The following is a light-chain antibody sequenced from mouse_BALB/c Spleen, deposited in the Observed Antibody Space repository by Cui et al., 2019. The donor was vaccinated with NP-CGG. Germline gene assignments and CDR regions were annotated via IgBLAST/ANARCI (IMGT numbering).Light chain of an antibody. J-gene: IGLJ1*01. CDR1: IGAVTTSNY. CDR2: VIN. CDR3: ALWYNNHWV. V-gene: IGLV1*01. Sequence: QTAVTQDSALTTSPGETVTLTCRSSIGAVTTSNYANWVQEKPDHLFTGLISVINNRVPGVPARFSGSLIGDKSALTITGTQTEDEAIYFCALWYNNHWVFGGGTKLTVL.